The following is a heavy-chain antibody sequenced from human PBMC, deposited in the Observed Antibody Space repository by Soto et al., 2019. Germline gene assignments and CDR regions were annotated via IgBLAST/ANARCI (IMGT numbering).Heavy chain of an antibody. CDR1: GYSFDRYG. CDR3: ARDRSYYYETSGYPFDY. CDR2: INADNGDT. D-gene: IGHD3-22*01. V-gene: IGHV1-18*01. J-gene: IGHJ4*02. Sequence: QIQLVQSGGEMTKSGASVKVSCMASGYSFDRYGISWVRQAPGQRPEWMGWINADNGDTRPPQNVQGRLTLTTDTSTNTAYMDLRSLSSDDTAVYYCARDRSYYYETSGYPFDYWGQGTQVTVSS.